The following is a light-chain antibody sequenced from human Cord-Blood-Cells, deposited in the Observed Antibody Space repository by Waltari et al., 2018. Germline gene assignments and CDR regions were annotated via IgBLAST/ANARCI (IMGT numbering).Light chain of an antibody. CDR1: QSVSSSY. Sequence: EIVLTQSPATLSWSPGERATLSCRASQSVSSSYLAWYQQKPGQAPRLLIYGASSRATGIPDRFSGSGSGTDFTLTISRLEPEDFAVYYCQQYGSSWTFGQGTKVEIK. CDR2: GAS. CDR3: QQYGSSWT. J-gene: IGKJ1*01. V-gene: IGKV3-20*01.